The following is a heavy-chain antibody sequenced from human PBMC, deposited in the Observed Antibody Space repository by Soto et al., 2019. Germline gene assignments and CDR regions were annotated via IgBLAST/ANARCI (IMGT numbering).Heavy chain of an antibody. CDR2: INHRGRT. CDR1: GGSFSGYY. J-gene: IGHJ5*02. Sequence: QVQLQQWGAGLLKPSETLSLTCAVYGGSFSGYYWSWIRQPPGKGLEWIGEINHRGRTNHNPSLMSRVTLSVDRATNRISLKLSCVSAADTAVYYCARAGDSSGYAASWGQGTLVTFAS. V-gene: IGHV4-34*01. CDR3: ARAGDSSGYAAS. D-gene: IGHD3-22*01.